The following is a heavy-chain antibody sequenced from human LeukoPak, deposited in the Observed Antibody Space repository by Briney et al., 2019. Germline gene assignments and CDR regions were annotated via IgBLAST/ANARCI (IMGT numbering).Heavy chain of an antibody. J-gene: IGHJ4*02. D-gene: IGHD3-10*01. CDR3: ARLAGATMVRGVDY. Sequence: SETLSLTCTVSGGSISSYYWSWIRQPPGKGLEWIGYIYYSRSTNYNPSLKSRVTISVDTSENQFSLKLSSVTAADTAVYYCARLAGATMVRGVDYWGQGTLVTVSS. CDR2: IYYSRST. CDR1: GGSISSYY. V-gene: IGHV4-59*08.